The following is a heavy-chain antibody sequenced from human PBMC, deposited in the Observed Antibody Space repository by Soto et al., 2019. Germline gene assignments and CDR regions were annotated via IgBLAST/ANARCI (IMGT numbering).Heavy chain of an antibody. D-gene: IGHD3-22*01. CDR1: VYSFTSYW. CDR3: ARHPYYYDSSGSDFDY. J-gene: IGHJ4*02. Sequence: ESLKISGNSSVYSFTSYWISWVRQMPGKGLEWMGRIDPSDSYTNYSPSLQGHVTISADKSISTAYLQWSSLKASDTAMYYCARHPYYYDSSGSDFDYWGQGTLVTVSS. V-gene: IGHV5-10-1*01. CDR2: IDPSDSYT.